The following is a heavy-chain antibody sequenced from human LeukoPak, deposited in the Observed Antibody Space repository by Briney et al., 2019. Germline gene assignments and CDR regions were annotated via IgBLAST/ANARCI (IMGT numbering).Heavy chain of an antibody. J-gene: IGHJ4*02. CDR2: IYYSGST. V-gene: IGHV4-39*01. CDR3: ARHERFYYDSSGYLDY. Sequence: PSETLSLTCTVSGGSISSSSYYWGWIRQPPGKGLEWIGSIYYSGSTYYNPSLKSRVTISVDTSKNQFSLKLSSVTAADTAVYYCARHERFYYDSSGYLDYWGQGTLVTVSS. D-gene: IGHD3-22*01. CDR1: GGSISSSSYY.